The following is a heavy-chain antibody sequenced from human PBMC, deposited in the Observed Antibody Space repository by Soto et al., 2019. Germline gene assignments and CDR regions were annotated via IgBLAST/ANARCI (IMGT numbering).Heavy chain of an antibody. CDR1: GYSFSTYW. CDR3: ARHSLATQPGDY. V-gene: IGHV5-51*01. J-gene: IGHJ4*02. CDR2: IYPVDSDT. D-gene: IGHD1-26*01. Sequence: GESLKISCKASGYSFSTYWIAWVRQRPGKGLDWMGIIYPVDSDTRYSPSFQGQVTISVDNSIYTAYLEWTTLRASDSAMYYCARHSLATQPGDYWGQGTRVTVSS.